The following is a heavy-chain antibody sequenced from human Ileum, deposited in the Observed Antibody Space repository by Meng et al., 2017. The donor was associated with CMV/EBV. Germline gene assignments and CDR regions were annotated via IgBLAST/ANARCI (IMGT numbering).Heavy chain of an antibody. CDR1: GDSVSSKSAA. V-gene: IGHV6-1*01. Sequence: SETLSLTCAVSGDSVSSKSAAWNWHRQSPSRDLEWLGRTYYRSKWHYDYAVSVKSRITINPDPSNNQLSPHLNSVTPDDTAVYYCARGTGESPLDSWGQGTLVTVSS. J-gene: IGHJ4*02. D-gene: IGHD2-21*01. CDR2: TYYRSKWHY. CDR3: ARGTGESPLDS.